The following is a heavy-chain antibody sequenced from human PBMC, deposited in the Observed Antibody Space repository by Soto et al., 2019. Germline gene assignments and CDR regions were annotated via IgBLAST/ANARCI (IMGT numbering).Heavy chain of an antibody. CDR3: ARDLGLAVVAAVIKYYGMDV. CDR2: VYHSGIT. V-gene: IGHV4-38-2*01. D-gene: IGHD2-2*02. J-gene: IGHJ6*02. Sequence: LXLTCGVSRYSISSGYYWGWIRQPPGKVLEWIGSVYHSGITYYNPSLRSRVTISADTSKNQFSLSLRSVTAADTAVYYCARDLGLAVVAAVIKYYGMDVWGQGTTVTVSS. CDR1: RYSISSGYY.